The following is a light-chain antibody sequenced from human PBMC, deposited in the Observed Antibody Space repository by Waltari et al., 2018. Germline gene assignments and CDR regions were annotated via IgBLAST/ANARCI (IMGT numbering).Light chain of an antibody. Sequence: SYELTQPPSVSVSPGQTARITCSGDALPKKYAYWYQQKSGQAPVLVIYEDSKRPSGIPERFSGSSSGTMATLTISGAQVEDEADYYCYSTDSSGNHCWVFGGGTKLTVL. CDR1: ALPKKY. CDR3: YSTDSSGNHCWV. CDR2: EDS. V-gene: IGLV3-10*01. J-gene: IGLJ3*02.